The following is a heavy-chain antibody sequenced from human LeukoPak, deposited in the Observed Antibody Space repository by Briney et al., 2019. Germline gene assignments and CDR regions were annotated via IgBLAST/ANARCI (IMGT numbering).Heavy chain of an antibody. D-gene: IGHD4-17*01. V-gene: IGHV4-4*07. CDR2: IYTSGGT. Sequence: SETLSLTCTVSGGSISSYYWSWIRQPAGKGLEWIGRIYTSGGTNYNPSLKSRVTMSVDTSKNQFSLKLSPVTAADTAVYYCARDGDTTVFDYWGQGTLVTVSS. CDR1: GGSISSYY. J-gene: IGHJ4*02. CDR3: ARDGDTTVFDY.